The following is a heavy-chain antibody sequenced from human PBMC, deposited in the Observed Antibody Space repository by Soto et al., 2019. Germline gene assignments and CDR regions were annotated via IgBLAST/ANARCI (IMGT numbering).Heavy chain of an antibody. D-gene: IGHD2-15*01. CDR3: AKDSAYCDGARCYPRLDY. CDR1: GFTFSSYG. Sequence: QVQLVESGGGVVQPGRSLRLSCAASGFTFSSYGMHWVRQAPGKGLEWVAVISYDGTNKYYADSVKGRFTISRDNSKNTVHLQMNSLRPDDTAVFYCAKDSAYCDGARCYPRLDYWGQGTLVTVSS. CDR2: ISYDGTNK. J-gene: IGHJ4*02. V-gene: IGHV3-30*18.